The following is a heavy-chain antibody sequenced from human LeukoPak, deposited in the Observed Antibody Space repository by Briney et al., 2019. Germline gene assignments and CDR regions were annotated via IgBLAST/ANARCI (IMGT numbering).Heavy chain of an antibody. CDR3: AKDITWRSIYYVFDS. Sequence: GGSLRLSCAASGFTFDDYSLHWVRQVRGKGLEWVSGISWNSGTVDYADSVKGRFTISRHNAKNSLYLQMNSLRAEDTALYYCAKDITWRSIYYVFDSWGQGALVTVSS. V-gene: IGHV3-9*01. CDR1: GFTFDDYS. J-gene: IGHJ4*02. D-gene: IGHD4-11*01. CDR2: ISWNSGTV.